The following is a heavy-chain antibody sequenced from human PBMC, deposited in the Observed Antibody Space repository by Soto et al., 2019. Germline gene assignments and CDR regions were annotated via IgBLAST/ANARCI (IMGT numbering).Heavy chain of an antibody. Sequence: SETLSLTCAVYGGSFSGYYWSWIRQPPGKGLEWIGEINHSGSTNYNPSLKSRVTISVDTSKNQFSLKLSSVTAADTAVYYCARGRRSGRDYYDRSGYYFWCDSWGQGTRVTVSS. D-gene: IGHD3-22*01. CDR2: INHSGST. V-gene: IGHV4-34*01. J-gene: IGHJ5*01. CDR1: GGSFSGYY. CDR3: ARGRRSGRDYYDRSGYYFWCDS.